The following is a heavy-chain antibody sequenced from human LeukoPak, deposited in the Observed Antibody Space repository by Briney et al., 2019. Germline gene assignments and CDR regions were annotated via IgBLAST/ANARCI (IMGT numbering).Heavy chain of an antibody. Sequence: PSQTLSLTCTVSGNSISSGDNYWSWIRQPAGKGLEWIGRIYTSGSTNYNPSLKSRVTISGDTSRNQFSLRLTSVTAADTAVYYCARASYSYDINGWVPFDYWGQGTLVTVSS. J-gene: IGHJ4*02. CDR3: ARASYSYDINGWVPFDY. CDR2: IYTSGST. V-gene: IGHV4-61*02. CDR1: GNSISSGDNY. D-gene: IGHD3-22*01.